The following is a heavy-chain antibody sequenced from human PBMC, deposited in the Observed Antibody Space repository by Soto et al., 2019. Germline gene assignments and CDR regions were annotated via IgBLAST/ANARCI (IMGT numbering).Heavy chain of an antibody. Sequence: GGSLRLSCAASGFTFSNAWINWVRQAPGKGLEWVGRIKSKTDGGTTDYAAPVKGRFAISRDDSNNMVYLQMNSLKIEDTAFYYCTTDSYSTIIIVRFDYWGQGPLVTVSS. J-gene: IGHJ4*02. CDR2: IKSKTDGGTT. D-gene: IGHD3-22*01. CDR3: TTDSYSTIIIVRFDY. CDR1: GFTFSNAW. V-gene: IGHV3-15*07.